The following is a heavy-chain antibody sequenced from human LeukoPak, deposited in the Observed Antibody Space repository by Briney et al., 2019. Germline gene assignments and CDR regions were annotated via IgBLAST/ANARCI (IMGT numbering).Heavy chain of an antibody. J-gene: IGHJ4*02. CDR3: ARGRWTAVDY. CDR1: GGSISSGDYY. Sequence: SETLSLTCTVSGGSISSGDYYWSWIRQPPGKGLEWIGYIYYSGSTNYNPSLKSRVTISVDTSKNQFSLKLSSVTAADTAVYYCARGRWTAVDYWGQGTLVTVSS. V-gene: IGHV4-61*08. D-gene: IGHD1-1*01. CDR2: IYYSGST.